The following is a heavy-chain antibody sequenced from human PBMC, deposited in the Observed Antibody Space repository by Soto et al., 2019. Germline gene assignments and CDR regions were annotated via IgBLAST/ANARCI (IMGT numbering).Heavy chain of an antibody. CDR1: GGSISSGGYY. D-gene: IGHD3-22*01. J-gene: IGHJ3*02. CDR3: ARGTVVDRGDAFDI. CDR2: IYYSVST. V-gene: IGHV4-31*01. Sequence: PSETLSLTCTVSGGSISSGGYYCSWIRQHPGKGLEWIGYIYYSVSTYYNPSLKSPVTISVDTSKNQFSLKLSSVTAADTAVYYCARGTVVDRGDAFDIWGQGTMVTVSS.